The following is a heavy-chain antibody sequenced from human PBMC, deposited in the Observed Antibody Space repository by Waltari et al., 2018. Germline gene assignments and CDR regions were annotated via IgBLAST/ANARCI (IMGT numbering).Heavy chain of an antibody. CDR1: GWYIGNTYH. D-gene: IGHD3-16*01. CDR3: ARDRRAPWGFDL. V-gene: IGHV4-38-2*02. J-gene: IGHJ3*01. CDR2: IYASGTLYNVPVAST. Sequence: QVQLQESGPGLVKPSETLSLTCTVSGWYIGNTYHWAWLRQSPGKGPEWLGSIYASGTLYNVPVASTYYNPSLSGRVSLSMDSSNNHFSLKLTSVSASDTAIYYCARDRRAPWGFDLWGPGKEVTVSS.